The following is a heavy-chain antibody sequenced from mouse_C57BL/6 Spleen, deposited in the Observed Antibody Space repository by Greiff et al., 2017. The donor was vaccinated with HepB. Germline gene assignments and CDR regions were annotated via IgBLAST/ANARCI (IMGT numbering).Heavy chain of an antibody. Sequence: EVQLQQSGPELVKPGASVKISCKASGYTFTDYYMNWVKQSHGKSLEWIGDINPNNGGTSYNQKFKGKATLTVDKSSSTAYMELRSLTSEDSAVYYCAYYGSSYDWFAYWGQGTLVTVSA. CDR2: INPNNGGT. D-gene: IGHD1-1*01. V-gene: IGHV1-26*01. J-gene: IGHJ3*01. CDR1: GYTFTDYY. CDR3: AYYGSSYDWFAY.